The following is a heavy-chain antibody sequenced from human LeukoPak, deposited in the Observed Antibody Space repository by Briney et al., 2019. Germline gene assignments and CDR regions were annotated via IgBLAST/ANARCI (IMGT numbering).Heavy chain of an antibody. Sequence: PGGSLRLSCAASGFTFSSYAMSWVRQAPGKGLEWASAISGSGGSTYYADSVKGRFTISRDNSKNTLYLQMNSLRAEDTAVYYCAKAVYYDSSGYCSPLDYWGQGTLVTVSS. V-gene: IGHV3-23*01. CDR3: AKAVYYDSSGYCSPLDY. CDR1: GFTFSSYA. D-gene: IGHD3-22*01. J-gene: IGHJ4*02. CDR2: ISGSGGST.